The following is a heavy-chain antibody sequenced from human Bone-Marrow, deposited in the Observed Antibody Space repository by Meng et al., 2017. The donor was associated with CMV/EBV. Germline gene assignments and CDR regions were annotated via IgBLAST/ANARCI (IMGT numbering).Heavy chain of an antibody. J-gene: IGHJ6*01. V-gene: IGHV3-66*02. CDR1: GFTVSSKY. CDR2: IYSGGTT. CDR3: ARVIGEYSGSWGPINV. Sequence: GESLKISCAASGFTVSSKYMSWVRQAPGKGLEWVSVIYSGGTTYYADSVKGRFTISRDNSKNTLYQQMNSLRAEDTAVYYCARVIGEYSGSWGPINVWGQGTTVTVSS. D-gene: IGHD1-26*01.